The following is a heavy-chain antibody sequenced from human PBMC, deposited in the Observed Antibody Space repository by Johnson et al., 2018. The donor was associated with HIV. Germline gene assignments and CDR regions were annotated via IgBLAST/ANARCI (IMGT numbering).Heavy chain of an antibody. CDR3: ARDPELDYFNNRAFDI. CDR1: GFTFGDYA. V-gene: IGHV3-7*01. D-gene: IGHD3-22*01. J-gene: IGHJ3*02. CDR2: IKEDGSER. Sequence: VQLVESVGDLVQPGRSLRLSCTTSGFTFGDYAISWFRQAPGKGLEWVANIKEDGSERYYVDSVKGRFTISRDNAKNSVFLHMDSLRAEDTAVYYCARDPELDYFNNRAFDIWGQGTMVTVSS.